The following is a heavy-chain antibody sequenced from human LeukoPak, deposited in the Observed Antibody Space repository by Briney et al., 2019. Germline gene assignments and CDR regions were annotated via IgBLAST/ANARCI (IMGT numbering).Heavy chain of an antibody. CDR3: ALIVYDSSGYYYFDY. V-gene: IGHV4-59*01. CDR1: GGSISSYY. CDR2: IYYSGST. Sequence: SETLSLTCTVSGGSISSYYWSWIRQPPGKGLEWIGYIYYSGSTNYNPSLESRVTISVDTSKNQFSLKLSSVTAADTAVYYCALIVYDSSGYYYFDYWGQGTLVTVSS. D-gene: IGHD3-22*01. J-gene: IGHJ4*02.